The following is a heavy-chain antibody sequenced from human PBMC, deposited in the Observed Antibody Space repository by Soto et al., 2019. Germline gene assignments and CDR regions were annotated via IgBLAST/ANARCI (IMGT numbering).Heavy chain of an antibody. D-gene: IGHD3-10*01. V-gene: IGHV3-48*02. Sequence: GGSLRLSCAASGFTFSSYSMNWVRQAPGKGLEWVSYISSSSSTIYYADSVKGRFTISRDNAKNSLYLQMNSLRDEDTAVYYCARDHRTMVRGVINYFDYWGQGTLVTVSS. CDR1: GFTFSSYS. J-gene: IGHJ4*02. CDR3: ARDHRTMVRGVINYFDY. CDR2: ISSSSSTI.